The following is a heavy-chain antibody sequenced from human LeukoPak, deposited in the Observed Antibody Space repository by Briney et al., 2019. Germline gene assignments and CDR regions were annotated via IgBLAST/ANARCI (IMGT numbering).Heavy chain of an antibody. J-gene: IGHJ4*02. Sequence: GGSLRLSCAASGFTISNYWMHWVRQAPGKGLVWVSRINSDGSNTIYADSVKGRFTVSRDNAKNTLYLQMSSLRAEDTAVYYCVKTNQYYYGSGSYWDYWGQGSLVTVSS. D-gene: IGHD3-10*01. CDR3: VKTNQYYYGSGSYWDY. CDR2: INSDGSNT. CDR1: GFTISNYW. V-gene: IGHV3-74*01.